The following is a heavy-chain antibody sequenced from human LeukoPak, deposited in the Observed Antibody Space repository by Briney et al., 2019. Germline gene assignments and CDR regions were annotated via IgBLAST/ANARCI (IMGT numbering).Heavy chain of an antibody. V-gene: IGHV3-30*18. Sequence: GGSLRLSCAASGFTVRNKCMSWVRQAPGKGLEWVAVISYDGSNKYYADSVKGRFTISGDNSKNTLYPQMNSLRAEDTAVYYCAKDGDYYDSSGYWGLFDYWGQGTLVTVSS. CDR1: GFTVRNKC. J-gene: IGHJ4*02. CDR2: ISYDGSNK. CDR3: AKDGDYYDSSGYWGLFDY. D-gene: IGHD3-22*01.